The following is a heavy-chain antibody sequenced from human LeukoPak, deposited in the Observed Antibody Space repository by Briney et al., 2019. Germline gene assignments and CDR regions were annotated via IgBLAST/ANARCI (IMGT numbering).Heavy chain of an antibody. J-gene: IGHJ3*02. CDR1: GFTFSSYS. D-gene: IGHD5-12*01. V-gene: IGHV3-21*01. Sequence: PGGPLRLSCAASGFTFSSYSMNWVRQAPGKGLEWVSSISSSSSYIYYADSVKGRFTISRDNAKNSLYLQMNSLRAEDTAVYYCARVGGRWLQLFAFDIWGQGTMVTVSS. CDR3: ARVGGRWLQLFAFDI. CDR2: ISSSSSYI.